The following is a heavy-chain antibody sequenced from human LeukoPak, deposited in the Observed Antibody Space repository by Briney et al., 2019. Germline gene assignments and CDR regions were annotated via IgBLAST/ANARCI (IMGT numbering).Heavy chain of an antibody. D-gene: IGHD2-21*01. Sequence: PGGSLRLSCAASGFTFSDYHMNWVRQAPGKGLEWVSYITYSGSETNYADSVKGRLTISRDNAKNSLYLQMSSLRAEDTAVYYCARVVGSPKLYFDSWGQGILVTVSS. CDR2: ITYSGSET. CDR3: ARVVGSPKLYFDS. CDR1: GFTFSDYH. J-gene: IGHJ4*02. V-gene: IGHV3-48*03.